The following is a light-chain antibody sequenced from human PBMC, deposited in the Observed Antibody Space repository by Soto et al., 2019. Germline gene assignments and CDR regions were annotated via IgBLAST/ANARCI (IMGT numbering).Light chain of an antibody. CDR1: SSDVGGYNY. Sequence: QSVLTQPRSVSGSPGQSVTISCTGTSSDVGGYNYVSWYQHHPGKAPKLMIYDVSKRPSGVPDRFSGSKSGNTASLTISGLQAEDEADYYCCPYAGSYTYVFGTGTKLTVL. J-gene: IGLJ1*01. V-gene: IGLV2-11*01. CDR3: CPYAGSYTYV. CDR2: DVS.